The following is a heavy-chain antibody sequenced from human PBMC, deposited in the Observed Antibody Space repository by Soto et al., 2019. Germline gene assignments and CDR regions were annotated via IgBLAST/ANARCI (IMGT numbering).Heavy chain of an antibody. CDR2: IDPSDSYT. V-gene: IGHV5-10-1*01. Sequence: GESLKISCKGSGYSFTSYWISWVRQMPGKGLEWMGRIDPSDSYTNYSPSFQGHVTISADKSISTAYLQWSSLKASDTAMYYCARMGSDYGFTVAWFDPWGQGTLVTVS. D-gene: IGHD3-10*01. J-gene: IGHJ5*02. CDR1: GYSFTSYW. CDR3: ARMGSDYGFTVAWFDP.